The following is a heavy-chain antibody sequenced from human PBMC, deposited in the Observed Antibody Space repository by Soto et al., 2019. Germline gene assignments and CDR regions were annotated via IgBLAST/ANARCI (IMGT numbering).Heavy chain of an antibody. Sequence: SETLSLTCAVYGGSFSGYYWSWIRQPPGKGLEWIGEINHSGSTNYNPSLKSRVTISVDTSKNQFSLKLSSVTAADTAVYYCARGVAALDYWGQGTLVTVSS. V-gene: IGHV4-34*01. CDR2: INHSGST. CDR3: ARGVAALDY. CDR1: GGSFSGYY. J-gene: IGHJ4*02. D-gene: IGHD6-6*01.